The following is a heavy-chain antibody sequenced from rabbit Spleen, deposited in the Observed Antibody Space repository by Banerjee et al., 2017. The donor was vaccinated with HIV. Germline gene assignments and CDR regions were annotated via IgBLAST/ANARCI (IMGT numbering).Heavy chain of an antibody. CDR2: IYTGSGGGT. CDR3: ARDFGIHNDVDTYYGMDL. Sequence: QSLEESGGDLVKPGASLTLTCTASGFSFSSNYWICWVRQAPGKGLEWIGCIYTGSGGGTYYASWVNGRFTISKTSSTTVTLQMTSLTAADTATYFCARDFGIHNDVDTYYGMDLWGPGTLVTVS. J-gene: IGHJ6*01. D-gene: IGHD4-2*01. CDR1: GFSFSSNYW. V-gene: IGHV1S40*01.